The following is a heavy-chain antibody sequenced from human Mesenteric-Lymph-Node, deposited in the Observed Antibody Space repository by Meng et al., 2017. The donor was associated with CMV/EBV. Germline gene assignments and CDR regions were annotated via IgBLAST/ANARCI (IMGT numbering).Heavy chain of an antibody. J-gene: IGHJ3*02. D-gene: IGHD1/OR15-1a*01. CDR1: GFTFSYAW. CDR2: IKNEIDGETT. V-gene: IGHV3-15*01. CDR3: TTIRGWEQVAPGIFDI. Sequence: GGSLRLSCAASGFTFSYAWMTWVRQSPQKGLEWVALIKNEIDGETTGYAAPVKGRFTISRDNSKNMLYLQMNSLKIEDTAVYYCTTIRGWEQVAPGIFDIWGQGTKVTVSS.